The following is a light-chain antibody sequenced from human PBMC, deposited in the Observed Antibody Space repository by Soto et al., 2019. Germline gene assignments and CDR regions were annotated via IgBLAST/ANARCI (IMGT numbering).Light chain of an antibody. V-gene: IGLV1-44*01. Sequence: QSVLTQPPSASGTPGQRVTISCSGSSSNIGRTIVHWYQQLPGTAPPLLIYSNNQRPSGVPDRVSGSKSGTSASLAISGLQSEDEADYYCAVWDDSRNVVVFGGGTKLTVL. J-gene: IGLJ2*01. CDR2: SNN. CDR1: SSNIGRTI. CDR3: AVWDDSRNVVV.